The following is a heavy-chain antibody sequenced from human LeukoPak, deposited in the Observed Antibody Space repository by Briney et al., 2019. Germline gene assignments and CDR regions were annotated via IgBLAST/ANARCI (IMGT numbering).Heavy chain of an antibody. CDR2: ISDRGSRT. CDR1: GITLSNYG. J-gene: IGHJ4*02. D-gene: IGHD3-22*01. V-gene: IGHV3-23*01. Sequence: GGSLRLSCAVSGITLSNYGMSWVRQAPGEGLEWVAGISDRGSRTNYADSVKGRFTISTDHPKNTLYLQMNSLRAEDTAVYFCAKRGVVIRVILVGFHKEAYYFDSWGQGALVTVSS. CDR3: AKRGVVIRVILVGFHKEAYYFDS.